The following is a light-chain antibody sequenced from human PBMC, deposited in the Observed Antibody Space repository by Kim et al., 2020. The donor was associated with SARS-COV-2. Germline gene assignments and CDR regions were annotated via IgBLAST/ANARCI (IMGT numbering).Light chain of an antibody. J-gene: IGKJ1*01. CDR2: SAS. V-gene: IGKV1-5*03. Sequence: DIQMTQSPPLLSASVGDRVTITCRASQNIDIWLAWYQHKPGTAPKLLIHSASTLRSGVPSRFSGSGSGTEFTLTITSLQPDDFATYFCQQYKASSLWTFGQGTKLEIK. CDR3: QQYKASSLWT. CDR1: QNIDIW.